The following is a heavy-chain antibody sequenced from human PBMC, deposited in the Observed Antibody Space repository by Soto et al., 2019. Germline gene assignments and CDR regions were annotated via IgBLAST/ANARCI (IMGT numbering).Heavy chain of an antibody. CDR3: TKIGSRVVGATPDY. J-gene: IGHJ4*02. CDR2: IKKKSDGGTT. V-gene: IGHV3-15*07. Sequence: PXVSLRLSCASSGFTFSNACMNWVGQAPGKGLEWVGRIKKKSDGGTTDYAAPVKGRFRISRDDAIKTLYLEMNSLQIDDTAVYYCTKIGSRVVGATPDYWGRGTLVTVSS. D-gene: IGHD1-26*01. CDR1: GFTFSNAC.